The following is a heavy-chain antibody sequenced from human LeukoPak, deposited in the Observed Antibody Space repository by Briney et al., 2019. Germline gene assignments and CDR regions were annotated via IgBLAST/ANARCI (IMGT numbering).Heavy chain of an antibody. CDR1: GFTFSDYY. CDR2: ISSGGTTI. CDR3: ARGPRQPDY. D-gene: IGHD2-2*01. V-gene: IGHV3-11*01. Sequence: PGGSLRLSCAASGFTFSDYYMTWIRQAPGRGLESVSYISSGGTTINYTHSVKGRFTISRDNAKNSLYLQMNSLRAEDTAVYYCARGPRQPDYWGQGTLVNVSS. J-gene: IGHJ4*02.